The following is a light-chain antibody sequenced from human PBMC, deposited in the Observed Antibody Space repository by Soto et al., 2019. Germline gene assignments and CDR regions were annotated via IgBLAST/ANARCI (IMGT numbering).Light chain of an antibody. Sequence: DIQMTQSPSSLSASVGDRVTTTCRASQSISSYLNWYQQKPGKAPKLLIYAASSLQSGVPSRFSGSGSGTDFTLTISSLQAEDSATYYCQQANSFPRTFGQGTKVDIK. CDR3: QQANSFPRT. V-gene: IGKV1-39*01. CDR2: AAS. J-gene: IGKJ1*01. CDR1: QSISSY.